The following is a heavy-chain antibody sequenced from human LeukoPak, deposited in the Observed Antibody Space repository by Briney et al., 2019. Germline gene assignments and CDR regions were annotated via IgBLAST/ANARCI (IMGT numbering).Heavy chain of an antibody. CDR3: ARVLVGALDY. CDR1: GFTFSTYA. J-gene: IGHJ4*02. V-gene: IGHV3-30-3*01. D-gene: IGHD1-26*01. Sequence: GRSLRLSCAASGFTFSTYAMHWVRQAPGKGLEWVAVISYDGSNKYYADSVKGRFTISRDNSKNTLFLQLNSLRAEDTAVYYCARVLVGALDYWGQGTLVTVSS. CDR2: ISYDGSNK.